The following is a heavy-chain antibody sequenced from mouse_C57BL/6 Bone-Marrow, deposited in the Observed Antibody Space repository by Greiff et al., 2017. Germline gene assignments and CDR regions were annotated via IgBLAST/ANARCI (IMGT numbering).Heavy chain of an antibody. D-gene: IGHD3-2*02. J-gene: IGHJ3*01. CDR1: GYAFTNYL. CDR3: ARSQLRLSWFAY. Sequence: VQLQESGAELVRPGTSVKVSCKASGYAFTNYLIAWVKQRPGQGLEWIGVINPGSGGTNYNEKFKGKATLTADKSSSTAYMQLSSLTSEDSAVYFCARSQLRLSWFAYWGQGTLVTVSA. CDR2: INPGSGGT. V-gene: IGHV1-54*01.